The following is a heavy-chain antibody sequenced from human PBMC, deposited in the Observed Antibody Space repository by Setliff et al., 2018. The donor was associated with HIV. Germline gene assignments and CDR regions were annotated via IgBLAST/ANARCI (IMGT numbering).Heavy chain of an antibody. CDR3: ARDEGRATGSWWDQSASWYLDY. CDR2: ISAAGTI. Sequence: PSETLSLTCTVSGGSISSYYWSWIRQPAGKRLEFIGRISAAGTINYNPSLRSRVTLPVDTSENQFSLTVNSVTAADTAMYFCARDEGRATGSWWDQSASWYLDYWGHGILVPSPQ. V-gene: IGHV4-4*07. CDR1: GGSISSYY. D-gene: IGHD6-13*01. J-gene: IGHJ4*01.